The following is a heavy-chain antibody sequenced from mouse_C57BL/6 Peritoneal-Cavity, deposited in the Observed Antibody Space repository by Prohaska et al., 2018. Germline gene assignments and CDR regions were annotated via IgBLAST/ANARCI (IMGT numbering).Heavy chain of an antibody. D-gene: IGHD3-3*01. CDR1: GITFSSYG. Sequence: GGDLVKPGGSLKLSCAASGITFSSYGMSCVRQTPDKRLEWVATITSGCSDTYYPDSVKVRLTISRDNAKNTLYLQMSRLKSEDTAMYYCARHGGDDFDVWGTGTTVTVSS. J-gene: IGHJ1*03. CDR2: ITSGCSDT. CDR3: ARHGGDDFDV. V-gene: IGHV5-6*01.